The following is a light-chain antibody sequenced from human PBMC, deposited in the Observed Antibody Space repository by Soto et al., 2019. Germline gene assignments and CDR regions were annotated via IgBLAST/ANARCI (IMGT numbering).Light chain of an antibody. Sequence: IQMTQSPSSLSASLGDRVIITCRSDHSINNYLNWYQQRPGKVPKLLIYAASTLQSGVPSRFSGSGSGRVFTLTINSLQPEDFATYYCQQSYSTLGTFGRGTRVEI. CDR1: HSINNY. J-gene: IGKJ2*01. V-gene: IGKV1-39*01. CDR2: AAS. CDR3: QQSYSTLGT.